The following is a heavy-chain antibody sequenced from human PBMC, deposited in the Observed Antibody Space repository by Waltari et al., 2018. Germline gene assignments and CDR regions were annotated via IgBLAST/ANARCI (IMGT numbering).Heavy chain of an antibody. D-gene: IGHD1-1*01. CDR3: ARVGLEPYEYYFDY. CDR1: GGTFSSYA. J-gene: IGHJ4*02. CDR2: YSPIFGTA. Sequence: QVQLVQSGAEVKKPGSSVKVSCKASGGTFSSYAISWVRQAPGQGLEWMGGYSPIFGTANYAQKVQGGVTITADESTSTAYRELSSLRSEDTAVYYCARVGLEPYEYYFDYWGQGTLVTVSS. V-gene: IGHV1-69*01.